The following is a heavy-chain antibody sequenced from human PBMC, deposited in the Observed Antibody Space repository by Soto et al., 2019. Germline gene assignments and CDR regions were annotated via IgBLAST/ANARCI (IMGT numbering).Heavy chain of an antibody. V-gene: IGHV4-59*01. D-gene: IGHD6-6*01. CDR3: ARVGSSSSYWSDP. CDR1: GGSISSYY. CDR2: IYYSGST. J-gene: IGHJ5*02. Sequence: SETLSLTCTVSGGSISSYYWSWIRQPPGKGLEWIGYIYYSGSTNYNPSLKSRVTISVDTSKNQFSLKLSSVTAADTAVYYCARVGSSSSYWSDPWGQGTLVTVCS.